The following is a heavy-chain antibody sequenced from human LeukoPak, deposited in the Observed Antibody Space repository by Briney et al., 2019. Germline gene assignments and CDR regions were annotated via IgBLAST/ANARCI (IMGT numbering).Heavy chain of an antibody. Sequence: PGRSLRLSCAASGFTFSNYGMHWVRQAPGKGLEWVAVISYDESDKYYADSVKGRFTISRDNSKNTLYLQVNSLRPGDTAVYYCAKGVVAATNAAYYGMDVWGQGTTVTVSS. D-gene: IGHD2-15*01. V-gene: IGHV3-30*18. CDR2: ISYDESDK. CDR3: AKGVVAATNAAYYGMDV. CDR1: GFTFSNYG. J-gene: IGHJ6*02.